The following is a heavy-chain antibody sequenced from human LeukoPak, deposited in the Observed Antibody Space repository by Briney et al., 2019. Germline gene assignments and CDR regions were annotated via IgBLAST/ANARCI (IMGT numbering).Heavy chain of an antibody. Sequence: PGGSLRLSCAASGFSFRNYVMAWVRQAPGKGLEWVSSITTINDIYYSDSVKGRFTISRDNSKSTLYLQMDSLRAEDTAVYYCAKDGGRYTGYFDYWGPGNLVTGSS. D-gene: IGHD1-26*01. J-gene: IGHJ4*02. CDR1: GFSFRNYV. CDR2: ITTINDI. V-gene: IGHV3-23*05. CDR3: AKDGGRYTGYFDY.